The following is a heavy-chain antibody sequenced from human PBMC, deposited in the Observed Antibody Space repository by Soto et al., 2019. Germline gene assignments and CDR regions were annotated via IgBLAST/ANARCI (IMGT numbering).Heavy chain of an antibody. D-gene: IGHD2-15*01. CDR1: GFTFSSYA. J-gene: IGHJ5*02. CDR3: ARDVRCGGSCYSDVSWFDP. Sequence: GWSLRLSCAASGFTFSSYAMSWVRQAPGNGLEWVSAISGSGGSTYYADSVKGRFTISRDNSKNTLYLQMNSLRAEDTAVYYCARDVRCGGSCYSDVSWFDPWGQGTLVTVSS. V-gene: IGHV3-23*01. CDR2: ISGSGGST.